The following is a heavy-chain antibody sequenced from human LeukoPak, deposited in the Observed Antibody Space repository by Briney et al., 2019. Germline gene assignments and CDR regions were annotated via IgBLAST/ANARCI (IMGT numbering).Heavy chain of an antibody. CDR3: ARYCSSTRSNFPTCWFDP. CDR1: GYTFTSYD. V-gene: IGHV1-18*01. Sequence: ASVKVSCKASGYTFTSYDINWVRQATGQGLEWMGWISAYNGNTNYAQKLQGRVTMTTDTSTSTAYMELRSLRSDDTAVYYCARYCSSTRSNFPTCWFDPWGQGTLVTVSS. D-gene: IGHD2-2*01. J-gene: IGHJ5*02. CDR2: ISAYNGNT.